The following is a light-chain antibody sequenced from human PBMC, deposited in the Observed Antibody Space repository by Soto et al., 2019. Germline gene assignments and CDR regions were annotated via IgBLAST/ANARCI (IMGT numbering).Light chain of an antibody. CDR1: SSDVGDYKY. Sequence: QSALTQPASVSGSPGQSITISCTGTSSDVGDYKYVSWYQQHPGKAPKLVIYDVTNRPSGVSNRFFGSKSGNTASLTISGLQAEDEADYYCSSYTRSNSHVLFGGGTKLTVL. CDR2: DVT. J-gene: IGLJ2*01. CDR3: SSYTRSNSHVL. V-gene: IGLV2-14*01.